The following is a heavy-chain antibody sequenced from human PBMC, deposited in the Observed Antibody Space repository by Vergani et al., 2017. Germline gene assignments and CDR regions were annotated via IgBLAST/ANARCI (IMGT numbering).Heavy chain of an antibody. Sequence: VEAGGGLVQPGGSLRLSCTASGFTFQAFAFHWVRQVSGGGLEWVSGIDRNYGVKNGNSFEGRFSISRDNAKKAVFLQMNSLRAEDTAVYYCAKENDGGGLGYWGQGTLVTVSS. V-gene: IGHV3-9*01. CDR3: AKENDGGGLGY. D-gene: IGHD1-1*01. J-gene: IGHJ4*02. CDR2: IDRNYGVK. CDR1: GFTFQAFA.